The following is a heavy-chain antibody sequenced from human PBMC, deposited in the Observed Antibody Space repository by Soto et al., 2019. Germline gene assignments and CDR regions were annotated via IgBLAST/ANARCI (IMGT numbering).Heavy chain of an antibody. CDR2: IVVGSGNT. V-gene: IGHV1-58*01. Sequence: SVKVSCKASGFTFTSSAVQWVRQARGQRLEWIGWIVVGSGNTNYAQKFQERVTITRDMSTSTAYMELSSLRSEDTAVYYCAADLGYYYDSSGPSEPWGQGTLVTVSS. CDR3: AADLGYYYDSSGPSEP. J-gene: IGHJ4*02. D-gene: IGHD3-22*01. CDR1: GFTFTSSA.